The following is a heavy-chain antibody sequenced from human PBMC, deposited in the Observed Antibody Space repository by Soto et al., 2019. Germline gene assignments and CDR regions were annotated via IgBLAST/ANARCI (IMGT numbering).Heavy chain of an antibody. CDR2: ISGSGGST. V-gene: IGHV3-23*01. Sequence: GGSLKLSCAASGLTFSSNAISWVRQPPGKGLEWVSAISGSGGSTYYADSVKGRFTISRDNSKNTLYLQMNSLRAEDTAVYYCARGRFDSDGYYFDYWGQGTLVTVSS. CDR1: GLTFSSNA. J-gene: IGHJ4*02. D-gene: IGHD2-2*03. CDR3: ARGRFDSDGYYFDY.